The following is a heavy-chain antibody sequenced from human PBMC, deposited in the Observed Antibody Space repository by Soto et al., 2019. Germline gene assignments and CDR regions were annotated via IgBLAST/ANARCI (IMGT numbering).Heavy chain of an antibody. CDR2: IQSGGST. D-gene: IGHD2-15*01. J-gene: IGHJ6*03. CDR1: GFTVTSKY. V-gene: IGHV3-66*01. CDR3: ARDDVYCSCGRCYGVPMDV. Sequence: DVQLVESGGGLVQPGGSLTLSCAGSGFTVTSKYMSWVRQAPGKGLEWVSLIQSGGSTFYADSVKGRFSISRDNSKNTVYIRMYNRRAGDSALYYCARDDVYCSCGRCYGVPMDVWGKGTTVTVSS.